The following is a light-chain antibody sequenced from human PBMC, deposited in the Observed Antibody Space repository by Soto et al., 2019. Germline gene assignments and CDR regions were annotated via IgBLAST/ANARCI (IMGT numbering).Light chain of an antibody. CDR3: ATWDRSLSVGV. CDR2: DND. Sequence: QSVLTQPPSVSAAPGQKVTISCSGSSSNIGNNYVFWYQQLPGTAPKLLIYDNDKRPSGIPDRFPGSKSGTSATLGITGLQTGDEAEYYCATWDRSLSVGVFGGGTKLTVL. J-gene: IGLJ2*01. CDR1: SSNIGNNY. V-gene: IGLV1-51*01.